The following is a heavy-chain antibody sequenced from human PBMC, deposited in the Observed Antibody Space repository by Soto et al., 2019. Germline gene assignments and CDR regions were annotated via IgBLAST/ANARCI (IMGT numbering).Heavy chain of an antibody. Sequence: QVHLVQSGAELKKPGASVRVSCKASGYSFTRNGISWVRQAPGQGLEWMGWISAKNGDTNYAQKFQGRVLMTTDTSTSTAYMELRSLRSDDTAVYYCVRDRDSDTWPSRDVWGQGTTVTVSS. CDR1: GYSFTRNG. CDR3: VRDRDSDTWPSRDV. CDR2: ISAKNGDT. V-gene: IGHV1-18*01. J-gene: IGHJ6*02. D-gene: IGHD1-26*01.